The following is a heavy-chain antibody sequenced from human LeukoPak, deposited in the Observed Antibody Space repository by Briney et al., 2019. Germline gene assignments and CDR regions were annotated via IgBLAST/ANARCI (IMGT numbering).Heavy chain of an antibody. CDR2: IYTSGST. D-gene: IGHD2-2*01. CDR3: ARDNSLGYCSSTSCTDYYYMDV. V-gene: IGHV4-4*07. J-gene: IGHJ6*03. Sequence: SETLSLTCTVSGGSISSYYWSWIRQPAGKGLEWIGRIYTSGSTNYNPSLKSRVTMSVDTSKNQFSLKLSSVTAADTAVYYCARDNSLGYCSSTSCTDYYYMDVWGKGTTVTVSS. CDR1: GGSISSYY.